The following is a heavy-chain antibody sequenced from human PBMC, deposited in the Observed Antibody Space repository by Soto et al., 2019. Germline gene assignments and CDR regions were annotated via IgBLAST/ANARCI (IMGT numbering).Heavy chain of an antibody. CDR3: ARDGRYCIRTSCSYYYYYGMDV. CDR1: GFTFSSYA. CDR2: ISYDGSNK. Sequence: QVQLVESGGGVVQPGRSLRLSCAASGFTFSSYAMHWVRQAPGKGLEWVAVISYDGSNKYYADSVKGRFTISRDNSKNTLYLQMNRLRAEDTAVYYCARDGRYCIRTSCSYYYYYGMDVWGQGTTVTVSS. D-gene: IGHD2-2*01. V-gene: IGHV3-30-3*01. J-gene: IGHJ6*02.